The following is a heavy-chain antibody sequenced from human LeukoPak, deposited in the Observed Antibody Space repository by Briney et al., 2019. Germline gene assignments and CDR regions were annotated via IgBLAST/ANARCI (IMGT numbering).Heavy chain of an antibody. CDR3: AKDGIAVAQY. J-gene: IGHJ4*02. D-gene: IGHD6-19*01. V-gene: IGHV3-30*18. Sequence: PGRSLRLSCAASGFTLSSYGMHWVRQAPGKGLEWVAVISYDGSNKYYADSVKGRFTISRDNSKNTLYLQMNSLRAEDTAVYYCAKDGIAVAQYWGQGTLVTVSS. CDR1: GFTLSSYG. CDR2: ISYDGSNK.